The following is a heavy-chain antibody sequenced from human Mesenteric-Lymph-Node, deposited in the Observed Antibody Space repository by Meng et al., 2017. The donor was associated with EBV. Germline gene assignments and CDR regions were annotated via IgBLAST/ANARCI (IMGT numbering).Heavy chain of an antibody. CDR2: ISAYNGNT. Sequence: QVQLVQSGGEVKKPGASVGVSCKASGYTYTSYGIIWVRQAPGQGLEWVGWISAYNGNTNYAQKVQGRVTMTTDTSTTTAYMELRRLRSDDTAVYYCAREGDWTTFDYWGQGTLVTVSS. CDR1: GYTYTSYG. V-gene: IGHV1-18*01. CDR3: AREGDWTTFDY. D-gene: IGHD3/OR15-3a*01. J-gene: IGHJ4*02.